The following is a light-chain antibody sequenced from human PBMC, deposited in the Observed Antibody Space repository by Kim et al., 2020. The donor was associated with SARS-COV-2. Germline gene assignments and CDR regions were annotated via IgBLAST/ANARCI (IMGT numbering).Light chain of an antibody. V-gene: IGKV3-20*01. J-gene: IGKJ5*01. CDR2: DTS. CDR3: QKYRSLIT. Sequence: EIVLTQSPDILSLSPGERATLSCRASQSVTSNYLAWYQHKPGQAPRLLIYDTSSRATGIPDRFSGSGSGTDFTLAISRLEPEDFALYFCQKYRSLITFGHGTRLEIK. CDR1: QSVTSNY.